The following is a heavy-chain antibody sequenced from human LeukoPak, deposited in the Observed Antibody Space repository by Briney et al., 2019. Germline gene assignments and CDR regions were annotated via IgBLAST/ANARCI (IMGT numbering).Heavy chain of an antibody. CDR3: ARGYCSSTSCHHPFDY. V-gene: IGHV1-8*03. CDR2: MNPNSGNT. CDR1: GYTFTNYD. D-gene: IGHD2-2*01. J-gene: IGHJ4*02. Sequence: ASVTVSCKASGYTFTNYDINWVRQDTGQGLEWMGWMNPNSGNTGYAQKFQGRVTITADESTSTAYMELSSLRSEDTAVYYCARGYCSSTSCHHPFDYWGQGTLVTVSS.